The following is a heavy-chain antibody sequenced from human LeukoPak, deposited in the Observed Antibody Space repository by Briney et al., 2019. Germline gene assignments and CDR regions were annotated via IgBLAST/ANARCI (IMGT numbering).Heavy chain of an antibody. D-gene: IGHD2-8*01. V-gene: IGHV3-48*03. J-gene: IGHJ4*02. CDR2: ISSSGSTI. CDR1: GFTFSSYE. CDR3: ARDHCTKSVCYFAEYCFDY. Sequence: PGGSLRLSCAASGFTFSSYEMNWVRQAPGKGLEWVSYISSSGSTIYYADSVKGRFTISRDNAKNSLYLQMNSLRAEDTAVYYCARDHCTKSVCYFAEYCFDYWGQGTLVTVSS.